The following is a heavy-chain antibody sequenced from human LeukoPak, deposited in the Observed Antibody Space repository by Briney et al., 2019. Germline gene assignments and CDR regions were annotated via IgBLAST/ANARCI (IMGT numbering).Heavy chain of an antibody. V-gene: IGHV4-39*02. CDR2: IYYSGST. D-gene: IGHD6-19*01. CDR3: AREIGRSGWYGG. CDR1: GGSISSSSYY. Sequence: PSETLSLTCTVSGGSISSSSYYWGWIRQPPGKGLEWIGSIYYSGSTYYNPSLKSRVTISVDTSKNQFSLKLSSVTAADTAVYYCAREIGRSGWYGGWGQGTLVTVSS. J-gene: IGHJ4*02.